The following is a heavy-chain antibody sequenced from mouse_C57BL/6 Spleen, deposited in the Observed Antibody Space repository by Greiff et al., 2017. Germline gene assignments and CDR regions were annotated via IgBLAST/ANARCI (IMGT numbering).Heavy chain of an antibody. CDR3: ARDEGYGSSYGGFAY. D-gene: IGHD1-1*01. J-gene: IGHJ3*01. CDR2: SRNKANDYTT. CDR1: GFTFSDFY. V-gene: IGHV7-1*01. Sequence: EVMLVESGGGLVQSGRSLRLSCATSGFTFSDFYMEWVRQAPGKGLEWIAASRNKANDYTTEYSASVKGRFIVSRDTSQSILYLQMNALRAEDTAIYYCARDEGYGSSYGGFAYWGQGTLVTVSA.